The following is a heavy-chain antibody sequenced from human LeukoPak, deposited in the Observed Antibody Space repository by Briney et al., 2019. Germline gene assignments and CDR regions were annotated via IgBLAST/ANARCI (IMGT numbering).Heavy chain of an antibody. D-gene: IGHD5-18*01. CDR1: GYTFTGFY. J-gene: IGHJ4*02. CDR3: ARDGAWRGYSYGDLFDY. V-gene: IGHV1-2*04. Sequence: ASVKVSCKASGYTFTGFYIHWVRQAPGQGLEWMGWINPNSGGTNYAQKFQGWVTMTRDMSISTTYMELSRLRSDDTAVYYCARDGAWRGYSYGDLFDYWGQGTLVTVSS. CDR2: INPNSGGT.